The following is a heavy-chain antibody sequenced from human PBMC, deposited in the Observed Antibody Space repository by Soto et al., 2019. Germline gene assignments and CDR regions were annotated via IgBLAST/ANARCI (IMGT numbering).Heavy chain of an antibody. D-gene: IGHD6-19*01. J-gene: IGHJ4*02. CDR2: ISYDGRNK. V-gene: IGHV3-33*05. Sequence: PGGSLRLSCAASGFSFGAYGIHWVRQAPGKGLEWVALISYDGRNKYYADSVKGRFTVSRDNSKNTLYLHVNSLRAEDTAVYYCARDSIEVAGSLDYWGQGTLVTVS. CDR1: GFSFGAYG. CDR3: ARDSIEVAGSLDY.